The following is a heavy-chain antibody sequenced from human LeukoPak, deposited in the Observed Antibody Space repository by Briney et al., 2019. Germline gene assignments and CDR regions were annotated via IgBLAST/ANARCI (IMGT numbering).Heavy chain of an antibody. J-gene: IGHJ5*02. D-gene: IGHD2-2*01. V-gene: IGHV1-2*02. Sequence: ASVKVSCKASGYTFTGYHIHWVRQAPGQGLEWMGWIHPGRGDTLSAQKFQGRVTMTRDTSISTAYMELSRLRFDDTAVYYCAKDPFDQMLPENWFDPWGQGTLVTVSS. CDR3: AKDPFDQMLPENWFDP. CDR2: IHPGRGDT. CDR1: GYTFTGYH.